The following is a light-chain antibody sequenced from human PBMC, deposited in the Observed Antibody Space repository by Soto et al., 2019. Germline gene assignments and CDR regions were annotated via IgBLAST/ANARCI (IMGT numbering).Light chain of an antibody. Sequence: EIHLTQSPSSLSASVGYRVTITCRASQTIDTYLNWYQHKQGKAPKVLIYAASYLQSGVPSRFSGSGYGTDFTLTISSLQTEDFATYYCQQYNSYPITFGQGTRLEIK. V-gene: IGKV1-39*01. J-gene: IGKJ5*01. CDR3: QQYNSYPIT. CDR1: QTIDTY. CDR2: AAS.